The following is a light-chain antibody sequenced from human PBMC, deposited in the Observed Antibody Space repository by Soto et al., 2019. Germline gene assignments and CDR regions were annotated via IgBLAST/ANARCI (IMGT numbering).Light chain of an antibody. J-gene: IGKJ1*01. CDR1: QTIRSD. V-gene: IGKV3-20*01. CDR2: DAS. CDR3: QQYGSSPWT. Sequence: EIVMTQSPVTLSVSPGERATLSCRASQTIRSDLAWYQQKPGQAPRVLIYDASTRATGIPDRFGGSGSGTDFTLTISRLETEDFAVYYCQQYGSSPWTFGQGTKVDIK.